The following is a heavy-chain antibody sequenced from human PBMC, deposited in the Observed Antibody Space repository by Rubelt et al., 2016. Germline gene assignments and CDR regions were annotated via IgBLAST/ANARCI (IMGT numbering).Heavy chain of an antibody. CDR3: AREGLAVAHDY. Sequence: QVQLVQSGAEVKKPGASVKVSCKASGYTFTSYAMHWVRQAPGQRLECMGWINAGNGKIKCSQKFQCRVTITREPAASTAYMELSSLRSEDTAVYYCAREGLAVAHDYWGQGTLVTVSS. CDR2: INAGNGKI. CDR1: GYTFTSYA. V-gene: IGHV1-3*01. D-gene: IGHD6-19*01. J-gene: IGHJ4*02.